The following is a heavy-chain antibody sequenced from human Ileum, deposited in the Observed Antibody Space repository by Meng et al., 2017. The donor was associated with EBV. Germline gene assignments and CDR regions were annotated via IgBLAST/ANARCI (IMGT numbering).Heavy chain of an antibody. CDR2: IYHSGST. V-gene: IGHV4-4*02. CDR3: ASGRDYAWHS. J-gene: IGHJ4*02. D-gene: IGHD4-17*01. Sequence: QVQPQDPSPWRGTPSGTLSLTRAGSGHSISSNNWWSWVRQPPGKGLEWIGEIYHSGSTNYNPSFKSRVTMSVDKSKNQISLNLSSVTAADTAVYYCASGRDYAWHSWGRGTLVTVSS. CDR1: GHSISSNNW.